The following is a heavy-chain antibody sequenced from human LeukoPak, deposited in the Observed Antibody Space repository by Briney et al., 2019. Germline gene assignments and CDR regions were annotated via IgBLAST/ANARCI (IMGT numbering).Heavy chain of an antibody. J-gene: IGHJ4*02. CDR3: AREGPVDCSSTSCYADY. Sequence: GGSLRLSCAASGFTFSSYSMNWVRQAPRKGLEWVSSIGTSSSTHIYYADSVKGRFTISRDNAKNSLSLQMNSLRGEDTAVYYCAREGPVDCSSTSCYADYWGQGTLVTVSS. CDR1: GFTFSSYS. D-gene: IGHD2-2*01. V-gene: IGHV3-21*01. CDR2: IGTSSSTHI.